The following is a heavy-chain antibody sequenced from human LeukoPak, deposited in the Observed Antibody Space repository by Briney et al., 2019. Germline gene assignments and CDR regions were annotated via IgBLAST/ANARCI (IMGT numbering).Heavy chain of an antibody. D-gene: IGHD6-6*01. CDR1: GGSISSYY. V-gene: IGHV4-59*01. J-gene: IGHJ6*03. CDR3: ARVSIAARRSLGSGSYYYMDV. CDR2: IYYSGST. Sequence: SETLPLTCTVSGGSISSYYWSWIRQPPGKGLEWIGYIYYSGSTNYNPSLKSRVTISVDTSKNQFSLKLSSVTAADTAVYYCARVSIAARRSLGSGSYYYMDVWGKGTTVTVSS.